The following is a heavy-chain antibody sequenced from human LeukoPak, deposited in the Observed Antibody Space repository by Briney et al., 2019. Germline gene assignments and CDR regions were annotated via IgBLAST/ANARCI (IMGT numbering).Heavy chain of an antibody. CDR1: RGSISSYY. J-gene: IGHJ5*02. D-gene: IGHD3-10*01. CDR2: IYYSGST. CDR3: ARGGIGPGSYNWFDP. V-gene: IGHV4-59*01. Sequence: PSETLSLTCTVSRGSISSYYWSWIRQPPGKGLEWIGYIYYSGSTNYNPSLRSRVTISVDTSKNQFSVKLSSVTAADTAVYYCARGGIGPGSYNWFDPWGQGTLVTVSS.